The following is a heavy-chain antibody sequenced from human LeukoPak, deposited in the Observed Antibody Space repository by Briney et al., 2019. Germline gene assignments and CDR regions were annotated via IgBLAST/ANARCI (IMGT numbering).Heavy chain of an antibody. D-gene: IGHD6-13*01. Sequence: PGGSLRLSCAASGFTFSSYAMSWVRQAPGKGLERVSAISGSGGSTYYADSVKGRFTISRDNSKNTLYLQMNSLRAEDTAVYYCAKDLRKYSSSWYNDYWAREPWSPSPQ. V-gene: IGHV3-23*01. CDR2: ISGSGGST. J-gene: IGHJ4*02. CDR1: GFTFSSYA. CDR3: AKDLRKYSSSWYNDY.